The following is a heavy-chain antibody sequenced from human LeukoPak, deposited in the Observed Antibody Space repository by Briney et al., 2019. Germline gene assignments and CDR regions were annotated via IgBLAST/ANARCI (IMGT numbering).Heavy chain of an antibody. CDR2: ISYDGSNK. D-gene: IGHD3-10*01. CDR1: GFTFSSYA. Sequence: GGSLRLSCAASGFTFSSYAMHWVRQAPGKGLEWVAVISYDGSNKYYADSVKGRFTISRDNSKNTLYLQMNSLRAEDTAVYYCARRGAHDAFDMWGQGTRVSVSS. V-gene: IGHV3-30-3*01. J-gene: IGHJ3*02. CDR3: ARRGAHDAFDM.